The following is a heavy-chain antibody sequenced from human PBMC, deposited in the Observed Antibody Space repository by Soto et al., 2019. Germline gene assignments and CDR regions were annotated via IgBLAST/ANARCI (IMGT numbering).Heavy chain of an antibody. D-gene: IGHD3-22*01. J-gene: IGHJ5*02. CDR2: ISGSGGST. CDR1: GFTFSSYA. Sequence: GGSLRLSCAASGFTFSSYAMSWVRQAPGKGLEWVSAISGSGGSTYYADSVKGRFTISRDNSKNTLYLQMNSLRAEDTAVYYCAKDRHKYYYYDSSGYPSWGQGTLVTVSS. V-gene: IGHV3-23*01. CDR3: AKDRHKYYYYDSSGYPS.